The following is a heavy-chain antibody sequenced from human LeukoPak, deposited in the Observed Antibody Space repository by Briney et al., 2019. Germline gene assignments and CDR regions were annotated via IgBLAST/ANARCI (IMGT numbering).Heavy chain of an antibody. V-gene: IGHV1-2*02. CDR3: ARELGFCTSTSCPLYHY. D-gene: IGHD2-2*01. J-gene: IGHJ4*02. CDR2: INHNNGGT. Sequence: GASVTVSFKASVYKFIHYYVHWVGQAPGQGVDWMGWINHNNGGTNYVQKFHGRVTMTRDTSIPTAYMELNRLTSDDTAVYYCARELGFCTSTSCPLYHYWGQGTLVTVSS. CDR1: VYKFIHYY.